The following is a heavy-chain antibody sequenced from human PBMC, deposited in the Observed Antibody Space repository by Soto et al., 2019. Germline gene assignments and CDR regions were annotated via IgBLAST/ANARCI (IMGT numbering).Heavy chain of an antibody. CDR1: GLTFGDAA. V-gene: IGHV3-73*01. CDR3: SRDDSDWIDP. J-gene: IGHJ5*02. D-gene: IGHD3-3*01. Sequence: GGSLRLSCAVSGLTFGDAAIHWVRQASGKGLEWVGRIRSRTSSYATAYAASVKGRFTISRDDSKDTAYLQMNSLESEDTAVYYCSRDDSDWIDPWGQGTLVTVSS. CDR2: IRSRTSSYAT.